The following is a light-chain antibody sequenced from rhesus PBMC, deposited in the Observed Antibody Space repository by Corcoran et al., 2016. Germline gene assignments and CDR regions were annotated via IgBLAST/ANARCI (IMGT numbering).Light chain of an antibody. CDR3: CSYTTSSTYS. J-gene: IGLJ1*01. CDR2: GVS. Sequence: QAAPTQPPSVSGSPGQSVTISCTGTSSDVGGYNYVSWYQQHPGKAPKLMIYGVSKRPSGVSDRFSGSKSGNTASPTISGLQAEDEADEDFCSYTTSSTYSVGAGTRPTV. V-gene: IGLV2S7*01. CDR1: SSDVGGYNY.